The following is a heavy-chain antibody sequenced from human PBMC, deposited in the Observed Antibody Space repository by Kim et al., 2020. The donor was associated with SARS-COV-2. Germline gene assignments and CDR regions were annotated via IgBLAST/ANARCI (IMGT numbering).Heavy chain of an antibody. CDR2: ITIDGGNT. D-gene: IGHD3-16*01. CDR3: AKDFPGLVWLGH. Sequence: GGSLRLSCVGSGFTFSSCAMNWVRQAPGKGLEWVSSITIDGGNTYYGDSVKGRFTISRDNSKNTLYLQMNSLRAEDTAVYYCAKDFPGLVWLGHWGQGALVTVSS. V-gene: IGHV3-23*01. J-gene: IGHJ4*02. CDR1: GFTFSSCA.